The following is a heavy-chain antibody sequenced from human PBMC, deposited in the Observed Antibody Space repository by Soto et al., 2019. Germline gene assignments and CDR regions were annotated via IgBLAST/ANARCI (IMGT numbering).Heavy chain of an antibody. D-gene: IGHD3-9*01. V-gene: IGHV3-30*18. CDR3: AKEVGFDWLFPHYGMDV. CDR2: ISYDGSNK. Sequence: QVQLVESGGGVVQPGRSLRLSCAASGFTFSSYGMHWVRQAPGKGLEWVAVISYDGSNKYYADSVKGRFTISRDNSKNTRYLQINSLRAEDTAVYYCAKEVGFDWLFPHYGMDVWGQGTTVTVS. J-gene: IGHJ6*02. CDR1: GFTFSSYG.